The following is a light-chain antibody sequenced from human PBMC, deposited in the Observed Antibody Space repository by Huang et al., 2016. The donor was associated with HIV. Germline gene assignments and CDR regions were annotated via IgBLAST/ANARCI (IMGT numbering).Light chain of an antibody. CDR3: QQYNNWPPEET. Sequence: EIVMTQSPATLSVSPGERATLSCRASQRISNNLAWYQQKPGQAPRLLIYGASTRATGIPARFSGSGSGTEFTLTISSLQSEDFAVYYCQQYNNWPPEETFGPGTKVDIK. J-gene: IGKJ3*01. CDR2: GAS. V-gene: IGKV3-15*01. CDR1: QRISNN.